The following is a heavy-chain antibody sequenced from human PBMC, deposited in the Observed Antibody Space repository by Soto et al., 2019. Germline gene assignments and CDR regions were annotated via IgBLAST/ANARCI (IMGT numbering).Heavy chain of an antibody. CDR3: TTKRAGETTHLDAFDI. CDR2: IKSKTDGGTT. Sequence: GGSLRLSCAASGFTFSNAWMSWVRQAPGKVLEWVGRIKSKTDGGTTDYAAPVKGRFTISRDDSKNTLYLQMNSLKTEDTAVYYCTTKRAGETTHLDAFDIWGQGTMVTVSS. CDR1: GFTFSNAW. V-gene: IGHV3-15*01. J-gene: IGHJ3*02. D-gene: IGHD1-1*01.